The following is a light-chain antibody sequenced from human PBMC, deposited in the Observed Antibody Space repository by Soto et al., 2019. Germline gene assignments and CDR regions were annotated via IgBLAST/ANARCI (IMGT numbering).Light chain of an antibody. V-gene: IGKV1D-16*01. Sequence: DIQMTQSPSSLSASVGDRVTITCRASQGISSCLAWYQQKPEKAPKSLIYAASSLQSGVPSRFSGSGSGTDFPLTISLLQPEDFISYCRQSYNSHHLTFGQGTRLEIK. CDR3: QSYNSHHLT. CDR2: AAS. J-gene: IGKJ5*01. CDR1: QGISSC.